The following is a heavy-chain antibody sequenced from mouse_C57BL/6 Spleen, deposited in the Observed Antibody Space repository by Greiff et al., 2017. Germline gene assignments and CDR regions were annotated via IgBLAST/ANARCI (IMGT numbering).Heavy chain of an antibody. CDR1: GYTFTSYW. V-gene: IGHV1-55*01. CDR2: IYPGSGST. D-gene: IGHD1-1*01. CDR3: AREGAYYYGSSGGFAY. J-gene: IGHJ3*01. Sequence: QVQLKQPGAELVKPGASVKMSCKASGYTFTSYWITWVKQRPGQGLEWIGDIYPGSGSTNYNEKFKSKATLTVDTSSSTAYMQLSSLTSEDSAVYYCAREGAYYYGSSGGFAYWGQGTLVTVSA.